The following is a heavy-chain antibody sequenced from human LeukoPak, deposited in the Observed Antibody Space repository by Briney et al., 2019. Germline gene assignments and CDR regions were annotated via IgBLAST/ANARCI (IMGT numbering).Heavy chain of an antibody. V-gene: IGHV5-51*01. CDR3: ARLAFCTNAVYFSNYYYSMDV. J-gene: IGHJ6*03. CDR1: GYSFTSYW. Sequence: KPGESLKISCKGFGYSFTSYWIGWVRQMPGKGLEWMGIIYPDDSDTKYSPSFQGQVTISADKSISTAYLQWSSLKASDTAMYYCARLAFCTNAVYFSNYYYSMDVWGRGTTVTVSS. CDR2: IYPDDSDT. D-gene: IGHD2-8*01.